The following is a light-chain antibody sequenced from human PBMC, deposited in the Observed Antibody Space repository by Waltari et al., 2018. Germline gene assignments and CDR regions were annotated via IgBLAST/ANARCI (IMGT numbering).Light chain of an antibody. J-gene: IGKJ4*01. CDR3: QQRRNWPLT. Sequence: EIVLTQSRAILSLSPGERATLSCRPSQRFGKYFAWYQQRPGQSPRLLIYDASYRATGIPARFSGSGSETDFTLTISSLQPEDFAVYYCQQRRNWPLTVGGGTRVQI. CDR2: DAS. CDR1: QRFGKY. V-gene: IGKV3-11*01.